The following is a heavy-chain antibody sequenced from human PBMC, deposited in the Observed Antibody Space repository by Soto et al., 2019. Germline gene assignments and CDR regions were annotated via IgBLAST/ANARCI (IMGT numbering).Heavy chain of an antibody. D-gene: IGHD6-19*01. CDR1: GYTFTTYG. Sequence: GVSVKVSCKASGYTFTTYGISWVRQAPGQGLEWMGWINGYNGNTDYPQKLQGRVTMTTDTSTSTAYMALRSLRSDDTAVYYCAREGSAPYYYYGMDVWGQGTTVTVS. CDR3: AREGSAPYYYYGMDV. V-gene: IGHV1-18*01. J-gene: IGHJ6*02. CDR2: INGYNGNT.